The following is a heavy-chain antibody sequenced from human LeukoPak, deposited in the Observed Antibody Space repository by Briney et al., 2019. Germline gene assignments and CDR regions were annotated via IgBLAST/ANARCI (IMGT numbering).Heavy chain of an antibody. D-gene: IGHD1-14*01. CDR3: ARDGSGDYYYDTVAI. Sequence: SVKVSCKASGYTFSAYYMHWVRQAPGQRLEWMGRINPNSGGTNYAQKFQSRVTITRDTSISTAYMELSRPRSGETAVYYWARDGSGDYYYDTVAIWGKGTTVSVSS. CDR2: INPNSGGT. CDR1: GYTFSAYY. J-gene: IGHJ6*03. V-gene: IGHV1-2*06.